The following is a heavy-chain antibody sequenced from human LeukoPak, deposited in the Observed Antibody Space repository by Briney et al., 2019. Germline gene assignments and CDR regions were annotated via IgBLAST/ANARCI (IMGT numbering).Heavy chain of an antibody. D-gene: IGHD1-14*01. J-gene: IGHJ4*02. Sequence: GGSLRLSCAASGFTFSGHWMSWVRQAPGKGLEWVANINQGGSDRYYVDSVKSRFTISRDNANNLLYLQMNSLRGEDTAVYYCTRDRSRAEDDWGQGTLVTVSS. V-gene: IGHV3-7*01. CDR3: TRDRSRAEDD. CDR1: GFTFSGHW. CDR2: INQGGSDR.